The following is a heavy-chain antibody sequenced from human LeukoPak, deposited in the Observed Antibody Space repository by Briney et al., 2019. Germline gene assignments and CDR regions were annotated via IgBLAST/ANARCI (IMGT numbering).Heavy chain of an antibody. CDR3: ARENTFPGDYAVLFDY. J-gene: IGHJ4*02. CDR1: GFTFSYHW. Sequence: QAGGSLRLSCAASGFTFSYHWMTWVRQAPGKGLEWVANIKNDGTVKNYVDSVKGRFTISRDNAKNSLYLQMNSLRAEDTAVYYCARENTFPGDYAVLFDYWGQGTLVTVSS. V-gene: IGHV3-7*01. D-gene: IGHD4-17*01. CDR2: IKNDGTVK.